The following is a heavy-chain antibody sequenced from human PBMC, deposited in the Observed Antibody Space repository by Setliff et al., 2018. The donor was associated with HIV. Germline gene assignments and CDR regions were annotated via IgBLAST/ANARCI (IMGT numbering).Heavy chain of an antibody. CDR3: ARDWSMTSRESNWFDP. V-gene: IGHV1-8*01. Sequence: ASVKVSCKASGYTFISYAVYWVRQAPGQGLEWVGWINPNNGNTKYAQNFQGRVTMTRDASINTAYMELSSLTSDDTAVYYCARDWSMTSRESNWFDPWGQGTLVTVSS. CDR2: INPNNGNT. CDR1: GYTFISYA. D-gene: IGHD6-6*01. J-gene: IGHJ5*02.